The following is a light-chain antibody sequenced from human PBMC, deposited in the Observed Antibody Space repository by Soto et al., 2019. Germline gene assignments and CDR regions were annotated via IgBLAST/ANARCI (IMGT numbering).Light chain of an antibody. Sequence: QSVLTQPASVSGSPGQSITISCTGTSSDDGGYNYASWYQQHPGKAPKLMIYEVSNRPSGVSNRFSGSKSGNTASLTISGLQAEDEADYYCSSYTSSSPVVFGGGTKLTVL. V-gene: IGLV2-14*01. CDR3: SSYTSSSPVV. J-gene: IGLJ2*01. CDR2: EVS. CDR1: SSDDGGYNY.